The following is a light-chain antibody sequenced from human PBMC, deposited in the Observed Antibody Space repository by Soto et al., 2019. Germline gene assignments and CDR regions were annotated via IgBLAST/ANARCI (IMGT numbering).Light chain of an antibody. J-gene: IGLJ1*01. CDR3: CSFTVSITRV. CDR1: SSDVGHYDY. Sequence: QSVLTQSRSVSGSPGQSVTISCTGTSSDVGHYDYVSWYQQHPGKAPKLIIYDVNKRPSGVPDRFSGSKSGNTASLSISGLQTEDEAEYYCCSFTVSITRVFGTGTKLTVL. CDR2: DVN. V-gene: IGLV2-11*01.